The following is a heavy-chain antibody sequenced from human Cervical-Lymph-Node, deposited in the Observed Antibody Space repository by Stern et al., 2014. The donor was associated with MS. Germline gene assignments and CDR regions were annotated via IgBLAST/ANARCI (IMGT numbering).Heavy chain of an antibody. V-gene: IGHV4-59*01. D-gene: IGHD3-10*01. CDR3: ARGYYASGP. J-gene: IGHJ5*02. CDR2: VSYGGNT. Sequence: QLQLQESGTGLVRPSGTLSLTCNVSGDSINTNYWSWVRQTPGKRLEWIGYVSYGGNTNYNPSLQSRVTISIDTAKNQFSLKLTSVTAADTAVYFCARGYYASGPWGQGTLVTVSS. CDR1: GDSINTNY.